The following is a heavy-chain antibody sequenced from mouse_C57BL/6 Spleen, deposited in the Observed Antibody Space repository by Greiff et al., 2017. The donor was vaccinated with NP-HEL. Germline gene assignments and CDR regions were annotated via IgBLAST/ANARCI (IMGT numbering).Heavy chain of an antibody. CDR1: GYTFTSYW. D-gene: IGHD1-1*01. CDR3: ARLIYYYGSSYVEDAMGY. V-gene: IGHV1-52*01. J-gene: IGHJ4*01. CDR2: IDPSDSET. Sequence: QVQLQQSGAELVRPGSSVKLSCKASGYTFTSYWMHWVKQRPIQGLEWIGNIDPSDSETHYNQKFKDKATLTVDKSSSTAYMQLSSLTSEDSAVYYCARLIYYYGSSYVEDAMGYWGQGTSVTVSS.